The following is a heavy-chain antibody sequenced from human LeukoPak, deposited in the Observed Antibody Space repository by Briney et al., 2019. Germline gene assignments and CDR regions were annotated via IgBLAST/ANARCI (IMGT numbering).Heavy chain of an antibody. CDR1: GVSISSSSYY. D-gene: IGHD2-2*01. CDR3: ARQVVPAARDAFDI. V-gene: IGHV4-39*01. J-gene: IGHJ3*02. Sequence: SETLSLTCTVSGVSISSSSYYWGWIRQPPGKGLEWIGSIYYSGSTYYNPSLKSRVTISVDTSKNQFSLKLSSVTAADTAVYYCARQVVPAARDAFDIWGQGTMVTVSS. CDR2: IYYSGST.